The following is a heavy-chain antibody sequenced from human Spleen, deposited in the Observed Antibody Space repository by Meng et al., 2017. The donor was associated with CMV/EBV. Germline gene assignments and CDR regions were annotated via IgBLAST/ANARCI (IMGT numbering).Heavy chain of an antibody. J-gene: IGHJ6*02. V-gene: IGHV1-2*02. D-gene: IGHD3-10*01. CDR3: ARAVPGRGMDV. CDR1: GYSFIGNY. Sequence: ASVKVSCKASGYSFIGNYIHWVRLAPGQGLEWMGWINLKSGGTDYAQKFQGRVTMTRDTPITTAYMELSSLRSDDTAMYYCARAVPGRGMDVWGQGTTVTVSS. CDR2: INLKSGGT.